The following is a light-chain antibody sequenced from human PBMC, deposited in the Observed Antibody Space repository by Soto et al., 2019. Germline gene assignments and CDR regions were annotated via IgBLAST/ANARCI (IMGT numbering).Light chain of an antibody. J-gene: IGKJ4*01. CDR3: QQRSNWPPVT. CDR1: QTVRNNY. Sequence: EIVLTQSPGTLSLSPGERATLSCRASQTVRNNYLAWYQQKPGQAPRLLIYDASERATGIPARFSGSGSGTDFTLTISSLEPEDFVVYYCQQRSNWPPVTFGGGTKVDIK. CDR2: DAS. V-gene: IGKV3-11*01.